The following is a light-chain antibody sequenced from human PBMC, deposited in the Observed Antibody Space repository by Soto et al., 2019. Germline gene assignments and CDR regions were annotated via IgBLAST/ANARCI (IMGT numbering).Light chain of an antibody. J-gene: IGLJ1*01. CDR1: SSDVGGYNY. CDR2: EVN. V-gene: IGLV2-8*01. CDR3: SSYAGSSNV. Sequence: QSALTQPPSASGSPGQSVAISCTGTSSDVGGYNYVSWYQQHPGKAPKLMIYEVNKRPSGVPDRFSGSKSGNTASLTVSGLQAEEEADYYDSSYAGSSNVFGTGTKVTV.